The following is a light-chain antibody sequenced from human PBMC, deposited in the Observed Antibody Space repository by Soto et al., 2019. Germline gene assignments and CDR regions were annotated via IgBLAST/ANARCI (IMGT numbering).Light chain of an antibody. J-gene: IGLJ1*01. Sequence: QSALTQPASVSGSLGQSITISCTGSSSDVGTYYFVSWYQQHPGKVPKLMIYEGTKRPSGVSDRFSGSKSGNTASMTISGLQAEDEADYYCSSSTPTRGLVFGSGTKLTVL. CDR1: SSDVGTYYF. CDR2: EGT. CDR3: SSSTPTRGLV. V-gene: IGLV2-14*02.